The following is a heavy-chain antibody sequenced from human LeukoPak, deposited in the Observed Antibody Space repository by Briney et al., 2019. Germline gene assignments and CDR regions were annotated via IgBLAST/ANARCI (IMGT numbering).Heavy chain of an antibody. V-gene: IGHV4-61*02. D-gene: IGHD3-22*01. Sequence: PSQTLSLTCTVSGGSISSGSYYWSWIRQPAGKGLEWIGRIYTSGSTNYNPSLKSRVTISVDTSKNQFSLKLSSVTAADTAVYYCARGIGGAMIVVANFDYWGQGTLVTVSS. CDR2: IYTSGST. CDR1: GGSISSGSYY. CDR3: ARGIGGAMIVVANFDY. J-gene: IGHJ4*02.